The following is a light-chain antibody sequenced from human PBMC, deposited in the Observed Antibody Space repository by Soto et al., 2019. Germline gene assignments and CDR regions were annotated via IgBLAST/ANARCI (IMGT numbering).Light chain of an antibody. CDR1: QAIRTA. CDR3: LLDFRYFWA. Sequence: AIQLTQSPSSLYASVGDSVTITCRASQAIRTALGWYQQNPGKVPKLLIYAASILQSGVPSMFSGSGAGTDFTLTISSLQPEDFATYYCLLDFRYFWAFGQGTK. CDR2: AAS. V-gene: IGKV1-6*01. J-gene: IGKJ1*01.